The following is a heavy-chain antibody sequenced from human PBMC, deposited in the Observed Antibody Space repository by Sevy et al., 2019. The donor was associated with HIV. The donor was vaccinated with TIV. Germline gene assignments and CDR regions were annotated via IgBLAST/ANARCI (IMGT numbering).Heavy chain of an antibody. CDR1: GFSLSTSGVG. D-gene: IGHD2-8*01. CDR3: AHRRDDTVVMVYGDFDY. Sequence: SGPTLVKPTQTLTLTCTFSGFSLSTSGVGVGWIRQPPGKALEWLALIYWDDDKRYGPSLKNRLTITKDTSKNQVVLRMTNMDPVDTATYYCAHRRDDTVVMVYGDFDYWGQGTLVTVSS. J-gene: IGHJ4*02. V-gene: IGHV2-5*05. CDR2: IYWDDDK.